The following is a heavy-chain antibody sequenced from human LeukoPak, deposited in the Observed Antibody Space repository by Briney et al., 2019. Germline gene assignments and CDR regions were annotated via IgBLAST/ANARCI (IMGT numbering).Heavy chain of an antibody. Sequence: SETLSLTCTVSGGSISNYYWSWIRQPPGKGLEWIGYIYYSGSTNYNPSLKSRVTISVDTSKNQFSLKLSSVTAADTAVYYCAKNLGYCSSTSCLRDWYFDLWGRGTLVTVSS. CDR1: GGSISNYY. CDR2: IYYSGST. V-gene: IGHV4-59*01. D-gene: IGHD2-2*01. J-gene: IGHJ2*01. CDR3: AKNLGYCSSTSCLRDWYFDL.